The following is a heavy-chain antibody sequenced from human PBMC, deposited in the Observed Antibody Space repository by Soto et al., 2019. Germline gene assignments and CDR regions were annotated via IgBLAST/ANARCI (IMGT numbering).Heavy chain of an antibody. CDR1: GFTFSNYG. CDR3: TKDLYSRSWYSGGWFDP. D-gene: IGHD6-13*01. CDR2: ISYDGSNK. J-gene: IGHJ5*02. V-gene: IGHV3-30*18. Sequence: GGSLRLSCAASGFTFSNYGMHWVRQAPGKGLEWVAVISYDGSNKYYVDSVKGRFTISRDNSQNTLYLQMNSLRAEDTAVYYCTKDLYSRSWYSGGWFDPWGQGTLVTVSS.